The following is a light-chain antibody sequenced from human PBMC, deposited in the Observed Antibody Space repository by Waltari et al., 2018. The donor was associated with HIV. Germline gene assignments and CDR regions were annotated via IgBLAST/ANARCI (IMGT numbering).Light chain of an antibody. CDR2: EVS. CDR1: IGDVGGYDY. V-gene: IGLV2-8*01. Sequence: QSALTQPPSASGSPGQSLTISCTGTIGDVGGYDYVSWYQQHPGKAPKLLIYEVSQRPSGVPDRFSVSKSGNTASLTVSGLQAEDEADYHCMSYTGHNRWVFGGGTKLTVL. CDR3: MSYTGHNRWV. J-gene: IGLJ3*02.